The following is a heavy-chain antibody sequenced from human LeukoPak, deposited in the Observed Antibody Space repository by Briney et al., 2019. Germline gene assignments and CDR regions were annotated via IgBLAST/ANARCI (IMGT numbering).Heavy chain of an antibody. Sequence: SETLSLTCTVSGGSISSSSYYWGWIRHPPGKGLEWIGRIYYSGSTYYNPSLKSRVTISVDTSKNQFSLKLSSVTAADTAVYYCARVVVAARAPDYWGQGTLVTVSS. J-gene: IGHJ4*02. D-gene: IGHD2-15*01. V-gene: IGHV4-39*07. CDR1: GGSISSSSYY. CDR3: ARVVVAARAPDY. CDR2: IYYSGST.